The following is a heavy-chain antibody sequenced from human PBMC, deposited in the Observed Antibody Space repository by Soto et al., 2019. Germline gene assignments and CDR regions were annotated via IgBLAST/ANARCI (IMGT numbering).Heavy chain of an antibody. Sequence: QVPLVQSGAEVKKPGASVKVSCKASGYTFITHAIHWVRQAPGQRLEWMGWINAGNGNTKYSQKFQGRVTMTRDISANTAYMELSSLRSEDRAVYYCARGAEQWLVRFYYYMDVWGTGTTVTVSS. D-gene: IGHD6-19*01. CDR3: ARGAEQWLVRFYYYMDV. J-gene: IGHJ6*03. V-gene: IGHV1-3*01. CDR2: INAGNGNT. CDR1: GYTFITHA.